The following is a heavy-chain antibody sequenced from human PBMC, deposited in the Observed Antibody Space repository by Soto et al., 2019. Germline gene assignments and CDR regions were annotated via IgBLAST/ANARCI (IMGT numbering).Heavy chain of an antibody. CDR3: AKPEEVVRGFDF. V-gene: IGHV1-69*13. CDR1: GGTFSSYA. Sequence: GASVKVSCKSSGGTFSSYAISWVRQAPGQGLEWMGGIIPIFGTANYAQKFQGRVTITADESTSTAYMELNSLRVDDTAIYYCAKPEEVVRGFDFWGLGTLVTVSS. CDR2: IIPIFGTA. J-gene: IGHJ4*02. D-gene: IGHD6-6*01.